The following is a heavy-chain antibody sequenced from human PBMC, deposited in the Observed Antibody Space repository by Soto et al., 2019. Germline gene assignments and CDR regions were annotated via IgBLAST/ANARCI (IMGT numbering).Heavy chain of an antibody. J-gene: IGHJ3*02. CDR1: GYTFSGYY. D-gene: IGHD6-13*01. Sequence: AAVKVSCKASGYTFSGYYMHWVRQAPGQGLEWMGWTNPNSGGTNYAQKFQGRVTMTRDTSISTGYMELNGLRPDDTAVYYCVSGAGAAGTPGTVRFAFDIWGQGTMVTVSS. CDR2: TNPNSGGT. CDR3: VSGAGAAGTPGTVRFAFDI. V-gene: IGHV1-2*02.